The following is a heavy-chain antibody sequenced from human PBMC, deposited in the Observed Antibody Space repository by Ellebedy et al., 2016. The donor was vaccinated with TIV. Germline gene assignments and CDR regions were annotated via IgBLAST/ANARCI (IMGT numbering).Heavy chain of an antibody. J-gene: IGHJ4*02. Sequence: GESLKISXKTSGSNFNTYWIGWVRQMPGKGLEWMGIIYPGDSDTRYSLSFEGQVTISADKSNSTAFLQWRSLKASDTAMYYCARLGSGWFRYFDFWGQGTLVDVSS. CDR1: GSNFNTYW. CDR3: ARLGSGWFRYFDF. CDR2: IYPGDSDT. D-gene: IGHD6-19*01. V-gene: IGHV5-51*01.